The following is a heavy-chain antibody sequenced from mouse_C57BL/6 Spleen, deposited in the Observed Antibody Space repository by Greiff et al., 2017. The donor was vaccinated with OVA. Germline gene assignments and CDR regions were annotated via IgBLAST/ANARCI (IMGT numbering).Heavy chain of an antibody. J-gene: IGHJ2*01. CDR2: IDPANGNT. CDR3: DRLSYGSSYGYFDY. CDR1: GFNIKNTY. D-gene: IGHD1-1*01. V-gene: IGHV14-3*01. Sequence: VQLKESVAELVRPGASVKLSCTASGFNIKNTYMHWVKQRPEQGLEWIGRIDPANGNTKYAPKFQGKATIAADTSSNTASMQLSSLTSQDTAVYYCDRLSYGSSYGYFDYWGQGTTLTVSS.